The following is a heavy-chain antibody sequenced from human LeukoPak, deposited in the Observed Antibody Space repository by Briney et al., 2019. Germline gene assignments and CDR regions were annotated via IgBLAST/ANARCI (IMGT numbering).Heavy chain of an antibody. CDR2: IRYDGSDK. CDR1: GFTFSSYG. CDR3: AKDDLGTAFYFDH. Sequence: GGSLRLSCAASGFTFSSYGMHWVRQAPGKGLEWVAFIRYDGSDKYYADSANGRFTISRDNSKNTLYLEMNSLRAEDTAVYYCAKDDLGTAFYFDHWGQGTLVTVSS. J-gene: IGHJ4*02. V-gene: IGHV3-30*02. D-gene: IGHD5-18*01.